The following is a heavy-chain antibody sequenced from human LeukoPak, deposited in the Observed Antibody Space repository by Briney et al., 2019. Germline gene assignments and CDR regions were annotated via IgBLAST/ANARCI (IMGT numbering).Heavy chain of an antibody. D-gene: IGHD3-22*01. Sequence: GGSLRLSCAASGFTFSSYSMNWVRQAPGKGLEWVSSISSSSSYIYYAGSVKGRFTISRDNAKNSLYLQMNSLRAEDTAVYYCARDKSAYDTYYMDVWGKGTTVTVSS. V-gene: IGHV3-21*01. J-gene: IGHJ6*03. CDR1: GFTFSSYS. CDR2: ISSSSSYI. CDR3: ARDKSAYDTYYMDV.